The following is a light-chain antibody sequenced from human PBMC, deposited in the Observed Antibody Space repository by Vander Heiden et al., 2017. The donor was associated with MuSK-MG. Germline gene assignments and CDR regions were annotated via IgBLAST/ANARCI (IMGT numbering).Light chain of an antibody. CDR1: QDISKY. Sequence: DIQLTQSPSSLSASVGDRVTTSCRASQDISKYLAWYQQKPGKAPKLLIYAASTLQSGVPSRFSGGGSGTDFTLTISSLQPEDVAAYYCQNDNSAPLTFGGGTKVQIK. CDR3: QNDNSAPLT. V-gene: IGKV1-27*01. CDR2: AAS. J-gene: IGKJ4*01.